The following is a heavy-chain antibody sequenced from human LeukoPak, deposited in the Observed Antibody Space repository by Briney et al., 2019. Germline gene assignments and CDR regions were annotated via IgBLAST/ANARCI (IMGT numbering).Heavy chain of an antibody. CDR1: GFTFSGYW. CDR2: IKQDGSEK. CDR3: ARALRIDY. Sequence: GGSLRLSCAASGFTFSGYWMSWVRQAPGKGLEWVANIKQDGSEKYYVDSVKGRFTISRDNAKNSLYLQMNSLRAEDTAVYYCARALRIDYWGQGTLVTVSS. J-gene: IGHJ4*02. V-gene: IGHV3-7*01. D-gene: IGHD3-16*01.